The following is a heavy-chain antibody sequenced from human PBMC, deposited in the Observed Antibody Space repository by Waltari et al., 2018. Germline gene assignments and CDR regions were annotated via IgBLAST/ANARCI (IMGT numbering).Heavy chain of an antibody. CDR2: IYYGGTT. CDR1: GGSIRSTTYY. V-gene: IGHV4-39*01. Sequence: QLQLQESGPGLVKPSETLSLTCTVSGGSIRSTTYYWGWVRQSPGKGLEWLASIYYGGTTQYNPSLRSRVTISVDTSKNQFSLKLSSLTAADTAVFYCARQGSYGYGGFAYWGQGTLVTVSS. J-gene: IGHJ4*02. CDR3: ARQGSYGYGGFAY. D-gene: IGHD5-18*01.